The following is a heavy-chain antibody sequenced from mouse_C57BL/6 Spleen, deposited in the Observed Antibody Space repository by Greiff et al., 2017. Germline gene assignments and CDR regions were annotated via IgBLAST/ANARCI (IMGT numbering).Heavy chain of an antibody. CDR3: ARGTVVARFAY. CDR2: IDPSDSET. Sequence: QVQLQQPGAELVRPGSSVKLSCKASGYTFTSYWMHWVKQRPIQGLEWIGNIDPSDSETHYNQKFKDKATLTVDKSSSTAYMQLSSLPSEDSAVYYCARGTVVARFAYWGQGTLVTVSA. D-gene: IGHD1-1*01. CDR1: GYTFTSYW. J-gene: IGHJ3*01. V-gene: IGHV1-52*01.